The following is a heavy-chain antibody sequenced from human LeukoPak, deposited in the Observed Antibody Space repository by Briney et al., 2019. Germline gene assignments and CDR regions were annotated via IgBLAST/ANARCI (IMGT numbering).Heavy chain of an antibody. J-gene: IGHJ6*02. CDR1: GGSISSYY. D-gene: IGHD2-2*01. V-gene: IGHV4-59*08. CDR2: IYYSGST. CDR3: ARIVVPAAPGDYYYYYGMDV. Sequence: SETLSLTCTVSGGSISSYYWSWIRQPPGKGLEWIGYIYYSGSTNYNPSLKSRVTIPVDTSKNQFSLKLSSVTAADTAVYYCARIVVPAAPGDYYYYYGMDVWGQGTTVTVSS.